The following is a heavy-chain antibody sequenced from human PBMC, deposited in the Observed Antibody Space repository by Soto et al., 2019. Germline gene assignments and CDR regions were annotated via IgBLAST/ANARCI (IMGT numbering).Heavy chain of an antibody. V-gene: IGHV3-33*01. D-gene: IGHD6-19*01. CDR3: ARERLSSGWEGYYYYGMDV. CDR2: IWYDGSNK. J-gene: IGHJ6*02. Sequence: QVQLVESGGGVVQPGRSLRLSCAASGFTFSSYGMHWVRQAPGKGLEWVAVIWYDGSNKYYADSVKGRFTISRDNSKNTLYLQMNSLRAEDTAVYYCARERLSSGWEGYYYYGMDVWGQGTTVTVSS. CDR1: GFTFSSYG.